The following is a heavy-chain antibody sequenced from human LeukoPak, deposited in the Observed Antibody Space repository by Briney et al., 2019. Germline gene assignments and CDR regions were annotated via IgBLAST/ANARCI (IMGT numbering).Heavy chain of an antibody. D-gene: IGHD3-22*01. Sequence: GASVKVSCKVSGYTLTELSMNWVRQAPGKGLEWMGSFDPEDGETIYAQKFQGRVTMTEDTSTDTAYMELSSLRAEDTAVYYRARDDGSSESYFDYWGQGTLVTVSS. CDR2: FDPEDGET. CDR3: ARDDGSSESYFDY. V-gene: IGHV1-24*01. CDR1: GYTLTELS. J-gene: IGHJ4*02.